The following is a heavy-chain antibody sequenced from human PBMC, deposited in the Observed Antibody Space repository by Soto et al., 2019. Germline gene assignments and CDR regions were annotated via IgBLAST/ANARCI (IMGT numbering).Heavy chain of an antibody. V-gene: IGHV1-24*01. CDR2: FDPEDGET. D-gene: IGHD3-22*01. CDR1: GYTLTELS. CDR3: ATRPIYYDSSGYYRFDY. Sequence: ASVKGSCKVSGYTLTELSMHWVRQAPGKVLEWMGGFDPEDGETIYAQKFQVRVTMTEDTSTDTAYMELSSLRSEDTAVYYCATRPIYYDSSGYYRFDYWGQGTLVTVSS. J-gene: IGHJ4*02.